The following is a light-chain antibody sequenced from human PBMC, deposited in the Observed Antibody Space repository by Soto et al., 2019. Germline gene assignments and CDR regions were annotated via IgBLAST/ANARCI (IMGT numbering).Light chain of an antibody. J-gene: IGLJ3*02. CDR1: SSDVGAYNY. V-gene: IGLV2-8*01. CDR2: DVS. Sequence: QSALTQPPSASGSPGQSVTISCTGTSSDVGAYNYVSGYQQHPGKAPKLMIYDVSKRPSGVPDRFSGSKSGNTASLTVSGLQAEDEADFYCISYAGSSIWVFGGGTKLTVL. CDR3: ISYAGSSIWV.